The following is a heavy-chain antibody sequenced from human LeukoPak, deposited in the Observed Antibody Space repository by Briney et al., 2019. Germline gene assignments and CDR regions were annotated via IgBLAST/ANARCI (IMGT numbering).Heavy chain of an antibody. J-gene: IGHJ4*02. D-gene: IGHD5-18*01. Sequence: SVKVSCKASGGTFSSYAISWVRQAPGQGLEWMGGIIPIFGTANYAQKFQGRVTITADESTSTAYMELSSLRSEDTAVYYCARPDEDRGYSYGYNYWGQGTPVTVSS. CDR3: ARPDEDRGYSYGYNY. CDR2: IIPIFGTA. CDR1: GGTFSSYA. V-gene: IGHV1-69*13.